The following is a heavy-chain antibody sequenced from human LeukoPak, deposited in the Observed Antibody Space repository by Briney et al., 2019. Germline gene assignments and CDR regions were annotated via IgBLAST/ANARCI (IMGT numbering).Heavy chain of an antibody. Sequence: SETLSLTCAIYGGSFSGYYWSWVRQPPGKGLEWIGEINHSASTNYNPSLKSRVTISVDTSKNQFSLKLSSVTAADTAVYYCARQYSGSYYWGQGTLVTVSS. V-gene: IGHV4-34*01. CDR2: INHSAST. D-gene: IGHD1-26*01. CDR3: ARQYSGSYY. CDR1: GGSFSGYY. J-gene: IGHJ4*02.